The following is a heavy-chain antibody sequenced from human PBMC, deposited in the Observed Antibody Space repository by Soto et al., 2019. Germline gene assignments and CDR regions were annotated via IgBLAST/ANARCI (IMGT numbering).Heavy chain of an antibody. CDR3: VRDLNWAFDY. V-gene: IGHV3-48*02. CDR2: ITRGSDVK. CDR1: GFSFNSYS. J-gene: IGHJ4*02. Sequence: PGGSLRLSCVASGFSFNSYSMNWVRQAPGKGLEWISYITRGSDVKRYADSVMGRFTISRDNAKNSLYLQMNSLRDDDTALYFCVRDLNWAFDYWGQGILVTVSS. D-gene: IGHD7-27*01.